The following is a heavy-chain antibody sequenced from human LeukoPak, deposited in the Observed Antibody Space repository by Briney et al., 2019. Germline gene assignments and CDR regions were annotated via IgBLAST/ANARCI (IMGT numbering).Heavy chain of an antibody. D-gene: IGHD2-2*01. CDR2: IYYTGGT. Sequence: SATLSLTCAVSGGSIGSNYWTWIRQPPGKGLEYIGYIYYTGGTNYNPSLKSRVTISVDTSKNQFSLKLSSVTAADTAVYYCAGLGYCSSTSCYHYYYYYGMDVWGQGTTVTVSS. CDR3: AGLGYCSSTSCYHYYYYYGMDV. CDR1: GGSIGSNY. V-gene: IGHV4-59*01. J-gene: IGHJ6*02.